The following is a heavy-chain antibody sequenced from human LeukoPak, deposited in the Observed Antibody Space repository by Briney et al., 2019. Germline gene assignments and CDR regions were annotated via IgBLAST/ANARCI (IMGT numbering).Heavy chain of an antibody. J-gene: IGHJ6*03. V-gene: IGHV3-23*01. Sequence: GGSLRLSCAASGFTFSSYGMSWVRQAPGKGLEWVSAINGNGGSTYYADSVKGRFTISRDNSKNTLYLQMNRLRAEDTAVYYCAVAGRGENYYYYMDVWGKGTTVTVSS. D-gene: IGHD6-19*01. CDR3: AVAGRGENYYYYMDV. CDR2: INGNGGST. CDR1: GFTFSSYG.